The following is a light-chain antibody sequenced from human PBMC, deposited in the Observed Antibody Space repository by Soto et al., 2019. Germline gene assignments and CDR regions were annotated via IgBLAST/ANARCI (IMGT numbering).Light chain of an antibody. CDR3: QQRSNWPPT. Sequence: EIVLTQSPATLSLSPGERATLSCRASQSVSSYLAWYQQKPGQAPRLLIYDASNRATGIPARFSGSGSGTGFTLPISSLEPEDFAVYYCQQRSNWPPTFGQGTKVEIK. CDR2: DAS. CDR1: QSVSSY. J-gene: IGKJ1*01. V-gene: IGKV3-11*01.